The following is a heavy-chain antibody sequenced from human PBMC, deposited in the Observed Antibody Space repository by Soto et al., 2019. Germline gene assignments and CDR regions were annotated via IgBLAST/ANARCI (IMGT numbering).Heavy chain of an antibody. D-gene: IGHD3-3*01. CDR3: AKDWVRSIFGVVIIRSWEPYGMDV. V-gene: IGHV3-23*01. CDR1: GFTFSSYA. Sequence: PGGSLRLSCAASGFTFSSYAMSWVRQAPGKGLEWVSAISGSGGSTYYADSVKGRFTISRDNSKNTLYLQMNSLRAEDTAVYYCAKDWVRSIFGVVIIRSWEPYGMDVWGQGTTVTVSS. CDR2: ISGSGGST. J-gene: IGHJ6*02.